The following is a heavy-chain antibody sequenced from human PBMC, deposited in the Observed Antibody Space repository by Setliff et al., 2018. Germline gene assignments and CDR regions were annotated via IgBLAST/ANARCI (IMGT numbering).Heavy chain of an antibody. V-gene: IGHV4-61*02. CDR1: GDSINSGTYY. D-gene: IGHD3-3*01. CDR3: ARGRGLEWLPESWFDP. CDR2: IHTGGST. Sequence: PSETLSLTCSVSGDSINSGTYYWSWFRQSAGKGLEWIGRIHTGGSTNYNPSLKSRVTISLDTSKNHFSLTLTSVTAADTAVYYCARGRGLEWLPESWFDPWGQGTLVTVSS. J-gene: IGHJ5*02.